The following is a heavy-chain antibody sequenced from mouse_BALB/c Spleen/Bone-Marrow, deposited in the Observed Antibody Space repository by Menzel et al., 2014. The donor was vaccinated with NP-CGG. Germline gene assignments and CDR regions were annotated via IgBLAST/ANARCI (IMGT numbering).Heavy chain of an antibody. J-gene: IGHJ2*03. CDR1: GYSFTSYW. CDR2: IYPGNSGT. D-gene: IGHD1-1*01. V-gene: IGHV1-5*01. Sequence: EVNLVESGTVLARPGASVKISCKASGYSFTSYWMYWIKQRPGQGLEWIGAIYPGNSGTSYNQNFKGRAKLTAVTSASTAYMELSSLTNEDSAVYYCTRSITTAVEFDYWGQGTSLTVSS. CDR3: TRSITTAVEFDY.